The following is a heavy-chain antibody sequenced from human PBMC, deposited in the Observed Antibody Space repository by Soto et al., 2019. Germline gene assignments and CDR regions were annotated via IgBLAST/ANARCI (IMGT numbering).Heavy chain of an antibody. D-gene: IGHD2-15*01. V-gene: IGHV1-3*01. J-gene: IGHJ4*02. CDR2: INAGNGNT. CDR1: GYTFTSYA. CDR3: ARDLRCSGGSCYVFDY. Sequence: QVQLVQSGAEVKKPGASVKVSCKASGYTFTSYAMHWVRQAPGQRLEWMGWINAGNGNTKYSQKFQGRVTITRDTSASTAYMELSSLRSEDTAVYYCARDLRCSGGSCYVFDYWGLGTLVTVSS.